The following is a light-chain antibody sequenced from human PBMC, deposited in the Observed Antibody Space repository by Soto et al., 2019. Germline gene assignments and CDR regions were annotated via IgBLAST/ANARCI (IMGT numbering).Light chain of an antibody. CDR3: QQYGRSPRT. V-gene: IGKV3-20*01. Sequence: EIVLTQSPGTLSLSPGERATLSCRASQSVDSTYLAWYQQKPGQAPRLLIYGASSRATGIPDRFRGSGSGTDFTLTISRLEPEDFAVYYCQQYGRSPRTFGQGTRVEI. CDR1: QSVDSTY. J-gene: IGKJ1*01. CDR2: GAS.